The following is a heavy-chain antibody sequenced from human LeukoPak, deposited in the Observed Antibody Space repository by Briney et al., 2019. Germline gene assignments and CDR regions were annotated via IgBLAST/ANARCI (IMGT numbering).Heavy chain of an antibody. V-gene: IGHV1-18*01. Sequence: ASVKVSCKASGYTFTSYGISWVRQAPGQGLEWMGWISAYNGNTNYAQKLQGRVTMTTDTSTSTAYMELRSLRSDDTAVYFCARDPYHGFLSGYGSAMGYWGQGTLVTVSS. D-gene: IGHD3-9*01. CDR1: GYTFTSYG. CDR2: ISAYNGNT. CDR3: ARDPYHGFLSGYGSAMGY. J-gene: IGHJ4*02.